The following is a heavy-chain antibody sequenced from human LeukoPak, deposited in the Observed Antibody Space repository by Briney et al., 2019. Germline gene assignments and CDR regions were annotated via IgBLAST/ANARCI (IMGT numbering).Heavy chain of an antibody. CDR2: IKQDASEK. CDR3: ARVRYSYGYFDF. D-gene: IGHD5-18*01. Sequence: PGGSLRLSCAASGFTFSTYWMSWVRQAPGKGLEWVANIKQDASEKYYVDSVKGRFTISRDNTKSSVYLQMNSLRAEDTAVYYCARVRYSYGYFDFWGQGTLVTVSS. CDR1: GFTFSTYW. V-gene: IGHV3-7*01. J-gene: IGHJ4*02.